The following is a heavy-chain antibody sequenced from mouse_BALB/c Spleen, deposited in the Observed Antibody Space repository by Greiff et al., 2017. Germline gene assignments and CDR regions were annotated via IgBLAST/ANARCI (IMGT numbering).Heavy chain of an antibody. CDR3: ARQGAYYRYDWFAY. J-gene: IGHJ3*01. V-gene: IGHV5-6*03. Sequence: EVMLVESGGGLVQPGGSLKLSCAASGFTFSSYGMSWVRQTPDKRLEWVATISSGGSYTYYPDSVKGRFTISRDNAKNTLYLQMSSLKSEDTAMYYCARQGAYYRYDWFAYWGQGTLVTVSA. D-gene: IGHD2-14*01. CDR1: GFTFSSYG. CDR2: ISSGGSYT.